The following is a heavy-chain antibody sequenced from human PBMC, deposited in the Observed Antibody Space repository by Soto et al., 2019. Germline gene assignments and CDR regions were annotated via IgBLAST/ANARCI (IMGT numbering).Heavy chain of an antibody. CDR3: ARLPSSGHPRFDY. D-gene: IGHD3-22*01. V-gene: IGHV4-39*01. Sequence: QLQLQESGPGLVKPSETLSLTCTVSGCSISSSSYYWGWIRQPPGKGLEWIWGIYYSGSTYYNPSLKSRVTISVDTSKNQFSLKLSSVTAADTAVYYCARLPSSGHPRFDYWGQGTLVTVSA. CDR1: GCSISSSSYY. CDR2: IYYSGST. J-gene: IGHJ4*02.